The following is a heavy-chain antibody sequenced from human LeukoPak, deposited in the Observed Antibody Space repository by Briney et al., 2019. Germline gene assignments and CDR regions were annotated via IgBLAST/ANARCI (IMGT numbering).Heavy chain of an antibody. D-gene: IGHD6-19*01. CDR2: IYSGGRT. J-gene: IGHJ6*02. CDR3: ARDGIAVSDDDYYYGMDV. CDR1: GFTVSSNY. V-gene: IGHV3-53*01. Sequence: GGSLRLSCAASGFTVSSNYMSWVRQAPGKGLEWVSVIYSGGRTYYADSVKGRFTISRDNSKNTLYLQMNSLRAEDTAVYYCARDGIAVSDDDYYYGMDVWGQGTTVTVSS.